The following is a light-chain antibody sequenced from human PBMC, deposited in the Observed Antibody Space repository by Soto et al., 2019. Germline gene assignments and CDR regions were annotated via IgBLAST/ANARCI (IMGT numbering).Light chain of an antibody. J-gene: IGLJ1*01. V-gene: IGLV2-23*02. Sequence: QSVLTQPASVSGSPGQSITISHTGTSSDVGSNNLVSWYQQHPGKAQKLMIYEVSKRPSGVSNRLSGSKSGNTASLTISGLQAEDEADYYCCSYAGSSTFVFGTGTKVTVL. CDR3: CSYAGSSTFV. CDR1: SSDVGSNNL. CDR2: EVS.